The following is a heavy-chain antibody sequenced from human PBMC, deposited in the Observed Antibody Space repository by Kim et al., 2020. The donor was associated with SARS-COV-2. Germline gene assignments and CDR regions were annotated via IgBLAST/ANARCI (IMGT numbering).Heavy chain of an antibody. J-gene: IGHJ6*02. CDR1: GFTFNNYA. Sequence: GGSLRLSCSASGFTFNNYAFHWVRQAPGKGLEYVSAINSNGGITYYADSVKGRFTISRDNSKNTLFLQMSSLRVEDTAVHYCVKGGCSSTSCYPIGMDVWGQGTTVTVSS. CDR3: VKGGCSSTSCYPIGMDV. V-gene: IGHV3-64D*06. D-gene: IGHD2-2*01. CDR2: INSNGGIT.